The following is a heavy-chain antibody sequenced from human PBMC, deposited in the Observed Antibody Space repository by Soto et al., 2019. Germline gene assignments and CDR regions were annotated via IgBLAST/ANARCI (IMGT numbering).Heavy chain of an antibody. V-gene: IGHV4-39*07. CDR1: AGSISSSSYY. CDR3: AKGGRFPATSYYFLDA. Sequence: SETLSLTCTVSAGSISSSSYYWGWIRQQPGKGLEWIGSIYYSGSTYYNPSLKSRVTMSIDTSKNQFSLKLSSVTAADTGVYYCAKGGRFPATSYYFLDAWGNGPTVTVSS. D-gene: IGHD3-3*01. J-gene: IGHJ6*03. CDR2: IYYSGST.